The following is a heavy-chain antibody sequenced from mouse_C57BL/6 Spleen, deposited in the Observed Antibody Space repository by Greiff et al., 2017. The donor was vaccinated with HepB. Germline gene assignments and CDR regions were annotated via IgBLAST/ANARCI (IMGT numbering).Heavy chain of an antibody. CDR3: VTTVVATGYIDV. CDR1: GYTFTSYW. J-gene: IGHJ1*03. CDR2: IHPNSGST. V-gene: IGHV1-64*01. Sequence: VQLQQPGAELVKPGASVKLSCKASGYTFTSYWMHWVKQRPGQGLEWIGMIHPNSGSTNYNDKFKSKATLTVDKYTSTAYMKLSSLTSEDSAVYYCVTTVVATGYIDVWGTGTTVTVSS. D-gene: IGHD1-1*01.